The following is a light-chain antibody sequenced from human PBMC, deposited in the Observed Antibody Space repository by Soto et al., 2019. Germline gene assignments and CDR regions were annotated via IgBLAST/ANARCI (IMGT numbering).Light chain of an antibody. CDR1: YXDIGGYKH. CDR2: DAS. Sequence: QSVLTQPASVSASPGQSITISCIGTYXDIGGYKHVSWYQQHPGKAPKLIIYDASNRPSGISNRFSASKSGNTASLTISGLQADDEADYYCSSYTSSTSLLIFGAGTKLTVL. J-gene: IGLJ1*01. V-gene: IGLV2-14*03. CDR3: SSYTSSTSLLI.